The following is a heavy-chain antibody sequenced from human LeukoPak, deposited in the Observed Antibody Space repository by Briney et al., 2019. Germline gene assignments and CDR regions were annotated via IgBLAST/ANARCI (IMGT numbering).Heavy chain of an antibody. Sequence: PSETLSLTCAVYGGSFSGYYGSWIRQPPGRGLEWIGEINHSGSTNYNPSLKSRVTISVDTSKNQFSLKLSSVTAADTAVYYCARVEGYVGYWGQGTLVTVSS. CDR2: INHSGST. J-gene: IGHJ4*02. D-gene: IGHD2-2*01. CDR3: ARVEGYVGY. CDR1: GGSFSGYY. V-gene: IGHV4-34*01.